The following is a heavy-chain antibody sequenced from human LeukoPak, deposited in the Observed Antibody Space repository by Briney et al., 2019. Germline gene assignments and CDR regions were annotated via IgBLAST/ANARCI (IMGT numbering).Heavy chain of an antibody. V-gene: IGHV3-74*01. CDR3: AKDRYDTSGYYFFDAFDI. CDR2: INSDGSST. Sequence: GGSLRLSCAASGFTFSSYWMHWVRQAPGKGLVWVSRINSDGSSTSYADSVKGRFTISRDNAKNTLYLQMNSLRAEDTAVYYCAKDRYDTSGYYFFDAFDIWGQGTMVTVSS. CDR1: GFTFSSYW. J-gene: IGHJ3*02. D-gene: IGHD3-22*01.